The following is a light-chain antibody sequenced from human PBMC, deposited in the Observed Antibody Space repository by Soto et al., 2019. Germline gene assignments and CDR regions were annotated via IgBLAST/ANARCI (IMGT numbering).Light chain of an antibody. V-gene: IGKV2-28*01. CDR1: QSLLHSNGYNF. CDR3: MQALQIPPT. J-gene: IGKJ1*01. Sequence: DIVMTQSPLSLPVTPGEPAPISCRSSQSLLHSNGYNFLDWYLQKPGQSPQLLIYLGSNRASGVPDRFSGSGSGTDFTLTISRVEAEDVGVYYCMQALQIPPTFGLGTRVEIK. CDR2: LGS.